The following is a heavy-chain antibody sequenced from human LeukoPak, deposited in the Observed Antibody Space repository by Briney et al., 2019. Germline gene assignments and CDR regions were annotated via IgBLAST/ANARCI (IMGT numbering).Heavy chain of an antibody. J-gene: IGHJ5*02. CDR3: ARGPAGVGPSNWFDP. CDR2: INPGNSNT. D-gene: IGHD1-26*01. Sequence: GASVKVSCKASGYTFTSYYMHWVRQAPGQRLEWMGWINPGNSNTRYSQKFQGRVTITRDTSASTAYTELSSLRSEDTAVYYCARGPAGVGPSNWFDPWGQGTLVTVSS. CDR1: GYTFTSYY. V-gene: IGHV1-3*01.